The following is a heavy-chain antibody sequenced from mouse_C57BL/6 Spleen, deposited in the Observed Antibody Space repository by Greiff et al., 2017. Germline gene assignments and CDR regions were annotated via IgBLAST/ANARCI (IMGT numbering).Heavy chain of an antibody. D-gene: IGHD1-2*01. CDR3: ARRATARHFDY. CDR1: GYTFTDYY. Sequence: EVQLQQSGPELVKPGASVKISCKASGYTFTDYYMNWVKQSHGKSLEWIGDINPNNGGTSYNQKFKGKATLTVDKSSSTAYMELRSLTSEDSAVYYCARRATARHFDYWGQGTTLTVSS. CDR2: INPNNGGT. J-gene: IGHJ2*01. V-gene: IGHV1-26*01.